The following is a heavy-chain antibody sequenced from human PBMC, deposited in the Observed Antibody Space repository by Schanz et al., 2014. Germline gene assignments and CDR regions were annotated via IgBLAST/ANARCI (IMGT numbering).Heavy chain of an antibody. D-gene: IGHD3-3*01. V-gene: IGHV3-11*01. CDR1: GFTFADYY. Sequence: QVQLLESGGGLFKPGGSLRLSCAGSGFTFADYYMTWIRQAPGKGLEWISYVSSYDTTVSYADSVKGRFTISRDNVKNSVYLQMNSLRVEDTAVYYCARYGFRKFGVVYGLAVWGQGTTVTVS. CDR3: ARYGFRKFGVVYGLAV. CDR2: VSSYDTTV. J-gene: IGHJ6*02.